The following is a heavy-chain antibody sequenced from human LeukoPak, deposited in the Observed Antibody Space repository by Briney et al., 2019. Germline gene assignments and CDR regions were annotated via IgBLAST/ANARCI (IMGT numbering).Heavy chain of an antibody. CDR1: GVSFTGNY. V-gene: IGHV4-34*01. J-gene: IGHJ4*02. Sequence: SETLSLTCGVYGVSFTGNYWSWIRQPPGKGPEWIGEINHNGGTEYNPSLKSRVTISVDTSENQFSLKLSSVTAADTAVYYCARIRCGHTDGICYNYWGQGTLVTVSS. D-gene: IGHD2-8*01. CDR3: ARIRCGHTDGICYNY. CDR2: INHNGGT.